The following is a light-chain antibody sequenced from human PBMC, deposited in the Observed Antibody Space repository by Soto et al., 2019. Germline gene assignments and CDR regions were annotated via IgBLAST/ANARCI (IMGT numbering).Light chain of an antibody. V-gene: IGLV2-14*01. CDR2: EVS. CDR3: SSYTTTGTLLI. Sequence: QSVLTQPASVSGSPGQSITISCTGTSNDVGDYNFVSWYQQHPGKAPKLIIYEVSNRPSGVSNRFSGSKSDNTASLTISGLRAEDEADYYCSSYTTTGTLLIFGGGTKLTVL. J-gene: IGLJ2*01. CDR1: SNDVGDYNF.